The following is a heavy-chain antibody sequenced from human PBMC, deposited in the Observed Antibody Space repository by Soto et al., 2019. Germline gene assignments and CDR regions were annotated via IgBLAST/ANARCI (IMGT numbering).Heavy chain of an antibody. CDR1: GFTISDSA. CDR2: IRGSGTTT. J-gene: IGHJ4*02. Sequence: EVQLLESGGGLVQPGGSLRLSCAASGFTISDSAMNWVRQAPGKGLEWVSGIRGSGTTTYYADSVKGRFTISRDNSKSTLYMQRNSVTVEYTAVYYCAKEVYDCRGGSCWRSVDYWGQGTLVTVSS. D-gene: IGHD2-15*01. CDR3: AKEVYDCRGGSCWRSVDY. V-gene: IGHV3-23*01.